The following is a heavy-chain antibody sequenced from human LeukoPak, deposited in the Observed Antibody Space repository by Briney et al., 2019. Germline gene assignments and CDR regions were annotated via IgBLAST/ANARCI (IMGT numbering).Heavy chain of an antibody. CDR1: GGSFSGYY. CDR3: ARDQKTANDAFDV. V-gene: IGHV3-7*01. CDR2: IKQDGSEI. Sequence: ETLSLTCAVYGGSFSGYYWSWIRQPPGKGLEWVANIKQDGSEIYYVDSVKGRFTISRDNAKNSLYLQMNSLRAEDTAVYYCARDQKTANDAFDVWGQGTMVTVSS. J-gene: IGHJ3*01.